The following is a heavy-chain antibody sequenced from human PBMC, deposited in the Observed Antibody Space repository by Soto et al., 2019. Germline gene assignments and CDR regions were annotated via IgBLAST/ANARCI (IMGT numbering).Heavy chain of an antibody. CDR1: GFTFSSYG. CDR3: AKEGGYRNPGYYGMDV. CDR2: ISYDGSNK. D-gene: IGHD4-4*01. J-gene: IGHJ6*02. V-gene: IGHV3-30*18. Sequence: QVQLVESGGGVVQPGRSLRLSCAASGFTFSSYGMHWVRQAPGKGLEWVAVISYDGSNKYYADSVKGRFTISRDNSKNTLYLQMNSRRAEDTAVYYCAKEGGYRNPGYYGMDVWGQGTTVTVSS.